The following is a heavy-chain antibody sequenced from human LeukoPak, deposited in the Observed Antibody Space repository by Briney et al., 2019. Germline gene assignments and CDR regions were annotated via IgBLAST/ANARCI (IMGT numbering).Heavy chain of an antibody. CDR1: GFTFSSYR. Sequence: GGSLRLSCAASGFTFSSYRMHWVRQAPGKGLVWVSRISSDGSSTTYADSVKGRFTISRDNAKNTLYLQMNSLRAEDTAVYYCARVLLGTWGAFDIWGQGTMVTVSS. D-gene: IGHD7-27*01. V-gene: IGHV3-74*01. CDR3: ARVLLGTWGAFDI. J-gene: IGHJ3*02. CDR2: ISSDGSST.